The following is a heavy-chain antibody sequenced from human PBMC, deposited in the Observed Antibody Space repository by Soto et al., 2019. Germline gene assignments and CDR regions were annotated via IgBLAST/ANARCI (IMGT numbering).Heavy chain of an antibody. D-gene: IGHD3-9*01. CDR1: GYTFTSYA. J-gene: IGHJ6*02. CDR2: INAGNVNT. CDR3: ARDTKGITIFWDV. V-gene: IGHV1-3*01. Sequence: QVQLVQSGAEVKKPGASVKVSCKASGYTFTSYAMHWVRQAPGQRLEWMGWINAGNVNTKYSQKFQDRVTITRDTSASSVYMELSSLRSEDTAVYYCARDTKGITIFWDVWGQGTTVTVSS.